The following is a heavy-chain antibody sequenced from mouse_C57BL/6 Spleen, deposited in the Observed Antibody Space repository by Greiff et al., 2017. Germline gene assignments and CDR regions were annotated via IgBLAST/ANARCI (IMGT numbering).Heavy chain of an antibody. D-gene: IGHD1-1*01. V-gene: IGHV5-17*01. J-gene: IGHJ4*01. CDR3: ARSAVVAHYAMDY. CDR1: GFTFSDYG. Sequence: EVQGVESGGGLVKPGGSLKLSCAASGFTFSDYGMHWVRQAPEKGLEWVAYISSGSSTIYYADTVKGRFTLSRDNAKNTLFLQMTSLRSEDTALYYFARSAVVAHYAMDYWGQGTSVTVSS. CDR2: ISSGSSTI.